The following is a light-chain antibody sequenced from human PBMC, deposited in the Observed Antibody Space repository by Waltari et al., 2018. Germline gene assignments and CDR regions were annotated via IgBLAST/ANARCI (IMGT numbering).Light chain of an antibody. J-gene: IGLJ2*01. CDR1: SSNIGAGYD. CDR3: QSDDSSSVV. Sequence: SSSNIGAGYDVHWYQQLPGTAPKLLIYGNSNRPSGVPDRFSGSKSGTSASLAITGLQAEDEADYYCQSDDSSSVVFGGGTKLTVL. CDR2: GNS. V-gene: IGLV1-40*01.